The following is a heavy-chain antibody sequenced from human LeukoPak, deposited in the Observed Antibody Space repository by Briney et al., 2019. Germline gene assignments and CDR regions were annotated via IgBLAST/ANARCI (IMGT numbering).Heavy chain of an antibody. V-gene: IGHV1-69*05. J-gene: IGHJ6*03. CDR3: ARAPPSSSTTPFYMDV. CDR1: GGTFSSYA. Sequence: SVKVSCKASGGTFSSYAISWVRQAPGQGLEWMGGIIPIFGTANYAQKLQGRVTITTDESTSTAYMELSSLRSEDTAVYYCARAPPSSSTTPFYMDVWGKGTTVTVSS. CDR2: IIPIFGTA. D-gene: IGHD6-6*01.